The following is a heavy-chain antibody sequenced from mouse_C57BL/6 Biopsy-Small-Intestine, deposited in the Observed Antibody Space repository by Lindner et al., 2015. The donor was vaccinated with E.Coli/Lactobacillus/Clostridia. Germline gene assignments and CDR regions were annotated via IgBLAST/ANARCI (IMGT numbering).Heavy chain of an antibody. CDR3: ARGGGFYWYFDV. CDR1: GYTFTDYW. Sequence: VQLQESGGEVVRSGTSVKMSCRASGYTFTDYWIGWAKQRPGHGLEWIGDIYPGGDYTNYNEKFKGKATLTADKSSSTAYMQFSSLTSEDSAIYFCARGGGFYWYFDVWGAGTTVTVSS. CDR2: IYPGGDYT. V-gene: IGHV1-63*01. J-gene: IGHJ1*01. D-gene: IGHD1-1*02.